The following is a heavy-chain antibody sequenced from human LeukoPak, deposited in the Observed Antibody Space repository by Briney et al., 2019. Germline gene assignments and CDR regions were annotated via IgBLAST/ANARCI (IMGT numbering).Heavy chain of an antibody. Sequence: PSETLSLTCAGYGGSCSGYYWSWLRQPPGKGLEWIGEINHSGSTNDNPSLRSRVTMSVDPSTNQFSLRLSSVTAADTAVYYCARRRYCSGGSCYSPWYFQHWGQGTLVTASS. CDR2: INHSGST. CDR3: ARRRYCSGGSCYSPWYFQH. J-gene: IGHJ1*01. V-gene: IGHV4-34*01. D-gene: IGHD2-15*01. CDR1: GGSCSGYY.